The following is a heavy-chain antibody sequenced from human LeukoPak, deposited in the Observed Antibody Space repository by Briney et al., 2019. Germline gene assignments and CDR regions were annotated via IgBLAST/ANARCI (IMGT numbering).Heavy chain of an antibody. J-gene: IGHJ3*02. Sequence: HSGGSLRLSCAASGFTFSSYAMHWVRQGPGEGLEWVAVVSYDGSNKYYADSVKGRFTISRDNSKNTLYLQMNSLRAEDTAVYFCARERQDTILHSGAFDIWGQGTMVTVSS. CDR1: GFTFSSYA. D-gene: IGHD2-21*01. V-gene: IGHV3-30-3*01. CDR2: VSYDGSNK. CDR3: ARERQDTILHSGAFDI.